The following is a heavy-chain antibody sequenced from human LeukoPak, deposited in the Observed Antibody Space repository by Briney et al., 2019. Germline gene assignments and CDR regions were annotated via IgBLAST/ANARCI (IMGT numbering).Heavy chain of an antibody. CDR1: GGSISSGYY. D-gene: IGHD6-13*01. CDR2: IYHSGST. V-gene: IGHV4-38-2*02. CDR3: GRVFYSSNWNLFDP. Sequence: SETLSLTCTVSGGSISSGYYWGWIRQPPGKGLEWIGSIYHSGSTYYNPSLKSRVTISVDTSKNQFSLKLSSVTAADTAVYYCGRVFYSSNWNLFDPWGQGTLVTVSS. J-gene: IGHJ5*02.